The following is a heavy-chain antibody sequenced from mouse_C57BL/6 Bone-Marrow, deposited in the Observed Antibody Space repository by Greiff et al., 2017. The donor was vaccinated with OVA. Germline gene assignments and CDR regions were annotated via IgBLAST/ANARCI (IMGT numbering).Heavy chain of an antibody. CDR3: ARERYLLGDY. V-gene: IGHV1-69*01. J-gene: IGHJ2*01. Sequence: QVHVKQPGAELVMPGASVKLSCKASGYTFTSYWMHWVKQRPGQGLEWIGEIDPSDSYTNYNQKFKGKSTLTVDKSSSTAYMQLSSLTSEDSAVYYCARERYLLGDYWGQGTTLTVSS. CDR2: IDPSDSYT. CDR1: GYTFTSYW. D-gene: IGHD1-1*01.